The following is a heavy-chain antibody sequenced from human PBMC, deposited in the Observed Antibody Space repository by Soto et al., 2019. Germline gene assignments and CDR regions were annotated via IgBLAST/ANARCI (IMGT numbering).Heavy chain of an antibody. CDR1: GYTFTSYD. CDR3: ARXKRRITMIVVSDYYFDY. Sequence: GASVKVSCKASGYTFTSYDINWVRQATGQGLEWMGWMNPNSGNTGYAQKFQGRVTMTRNTSISTAYMELSSLRSEDTAVYYCARXKRRITMIVVSDYYFDYWGQGTLVTVSS. J-gene: IGHJ4*02. CDR2: MNPNSGNT. D-gene: IGHD3-22*01. V-gene: IGHV1-8*01.